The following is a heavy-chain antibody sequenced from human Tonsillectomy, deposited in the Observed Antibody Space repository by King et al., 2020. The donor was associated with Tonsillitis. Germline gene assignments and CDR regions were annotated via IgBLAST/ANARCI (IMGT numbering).Heavy chain of an antibody. V-gene: IGHV4-30-2*01. J-gene: IGHJ6*02. D-gene: IGHD3-10*01. CDR1: GGSISSGGYS. CDR2: IYHSGST. CDR3: ARVQVSRGERGGLWFGESGMDV. Sequence: LQLQESGSGLVKPSQTLSLTCAVSGGSISSGGYSWSWIRQPPGKGLEWIGNIYHSGSTNYNPSLKSRVTISVDRSKNQFSLKLSSVTAADTAVYYCARVQVSRGERGGLWFGESGMDVWGQGTTVTVSS.